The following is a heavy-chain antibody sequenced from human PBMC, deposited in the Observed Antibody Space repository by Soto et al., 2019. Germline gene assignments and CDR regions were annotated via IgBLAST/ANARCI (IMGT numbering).Heavy chain of an antibody. V-gene: IGHV3-23*01. CDR2: ISGSGGST. J-gene: IGHJ4*02. CDR1: GFTFSSYA. CDR3: ARRSSGWYFDY. D-gene: IGHD6-19*01. Sequence: EVQLLESVGGLVQHGGSLRLSCAASGFTFSSYAMNWVRQAPGKGLEWVSVISGSGGSTYYADSVKGRFTISRDNSKNTLYLQMNSLRAEDTAVYYCARRSSGWYFDYWGQGTLVTVSS.